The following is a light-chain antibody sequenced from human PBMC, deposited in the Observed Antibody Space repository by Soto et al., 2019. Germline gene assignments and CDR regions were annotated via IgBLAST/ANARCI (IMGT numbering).Light chain of an antibody. Sequence: EIVLTQSPGTLSLSPGERATLSCSASQSVNHNSLAWYQQKPGQATRLLIYGASSRATGIPDRFSGSGSETDFTLTISRLEPEDFAVYYCQQYGSSQYTFGQGTKLEIK. J-gene: IGKJ2*01. V-gene: IGKV3-20*01. CDR3: QQYGSSQYT. CDR1: QSVNHNS. CDR2: GAS.